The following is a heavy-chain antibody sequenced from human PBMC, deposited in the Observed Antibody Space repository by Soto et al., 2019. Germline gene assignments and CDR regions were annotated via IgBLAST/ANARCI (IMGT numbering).Heavy chain of an antibody. V-gene: IGHV4-39*01. CDR1: GGSISSSSYY. Sequence: SETLSLTCTVSGGSISSSSYYWGWIRQPPGKGLEWIGSIYYSGSTYYNPSLKSRVTISVDTSKNQFSLKLSSVTAADTAVYYCARQKPWELLHLYCGMDVWGQGTTVTVS. J-gene: IGHJ6*02. CDR3: ARQKPWELLHLYCGMDV. D-gene: IGHD1-26*01. CDR2: IYYSGST.